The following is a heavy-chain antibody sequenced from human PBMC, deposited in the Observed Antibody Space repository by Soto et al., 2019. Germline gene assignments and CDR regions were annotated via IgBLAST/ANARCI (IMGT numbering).Heavy chain of an antibody. D-gene: IGHD1-26*01. CDR3: ARGEQYSGRIFDY. V-gene: IGHV6-1*01. CDR2: TYYRSKWYY. CDR1: GGSVSSNSAG. Sequence: SQTLSRTCAITGGSVSSNSAGLSCVSQSPSRGLEWLGRTYYRSKWYYEYAVPVRGRITINPDTSKNQYSLQLNSVTHEDTAVYFCARGEQYSGRIFDYWGQGILVTVSS. J-gene: IGHJ4*01.